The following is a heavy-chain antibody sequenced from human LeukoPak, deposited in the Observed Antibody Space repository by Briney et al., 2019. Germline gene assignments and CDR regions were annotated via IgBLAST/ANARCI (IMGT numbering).Heavy chain of an antibody. CDR1: GFTFSGYA. D-gene: IGHD4-23*01. CDR3: ARGYGGPRALYFDQ. CDR2: ISNSGGTT. J-gene: IGHJ4*02. V-gene: IGHV3-23*01. Sequence: GGSLRLSCAASGFTFSGYAMSWVRQAPGKGLEWVSTISNSGGTTYYADSVKGRFTISRDDSENTLYLQMNSLRAEDTAVYYCARGYGGPRALYFDQWGQGTLVTVSS.